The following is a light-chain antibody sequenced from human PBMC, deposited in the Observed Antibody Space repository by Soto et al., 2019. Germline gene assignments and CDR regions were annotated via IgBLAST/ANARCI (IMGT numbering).Light chain of an antibody. J-gene: IGKJ5*01. CDR2: SAS. V-gene: IGKV1-27*01. CDR1: QDISVY. Sequence: DLQMTQSPSSLSASVGDRVTITCRASQDISVYLAWYQQKPGKVPKLLIYSASTLQSGVPSRFSGSGSETDFTLTISSLQPEDVATYYCQKFNTAPLTFGQGTRLEIK. CDR3: QKFNTAPLT.